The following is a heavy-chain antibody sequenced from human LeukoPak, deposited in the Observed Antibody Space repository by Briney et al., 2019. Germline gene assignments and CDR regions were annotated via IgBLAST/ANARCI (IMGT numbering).Heavy chain of an antibody. J-gene: IGHJ5*01. CDR1: GFTFTTFW. Sequence: GGSYRVYCAASGFTFTTFWMSWVGQAPGKGLEWVANINQAGTEKYYVDSVKGRFTISRDSAKNSLYLQMNSLRVEDTAVYYCARPRHRDPGWLDFLGLRALVTVSS. V-gene: IGHV3-7*05. D-gene: IGHD3-10*01. CDR3: ARPRHRDPGWLDF. CDR2: INQAGTEK.